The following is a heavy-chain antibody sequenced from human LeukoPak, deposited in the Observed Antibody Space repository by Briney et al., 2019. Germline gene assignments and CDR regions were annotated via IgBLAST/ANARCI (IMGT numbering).Heavy chain of an antibody. Sequence: GESLQISCRVSGYSFTSYWIGWVRQMPGKGLEWMGIIYPGDSDTRYSPSFQGQVTISADKSISTAYLQWSSLKASDTAMYYCARFDRDSSGFIDYWGQGTLVTVSS. CDR3: ARFDRDSSGFIDY. V-gene: IGHV5-51*01. CDR1: GYSFTSYW. J-gene: IGHJ4*02. CDR2: IYPGDSDT. D-gene: IGHD3-22*01.